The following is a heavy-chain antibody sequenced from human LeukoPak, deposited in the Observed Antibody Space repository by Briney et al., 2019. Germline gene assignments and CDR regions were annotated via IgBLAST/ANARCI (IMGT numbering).Heavy chain of an antibody. J-gene: IGHJ4*02. CDR1: GFSLSTSGMC. D-gene: IGHD3-10*01. CDR3: ARIRYYGSGSYNLDY. Sequence: SGPALVKPTQTLTLTCTFSGFSLSTSGMCVSWIRQPPGKALEWLARIDWDDDKYYSTSLKTRLTISKDTSKNQVVLTMTNMDPVDTATYYCARIRYYGSGSYNLDYWDQGTLVTVSS. V-gene: IGHV2-70*11. CDR2: IDWDDDK.